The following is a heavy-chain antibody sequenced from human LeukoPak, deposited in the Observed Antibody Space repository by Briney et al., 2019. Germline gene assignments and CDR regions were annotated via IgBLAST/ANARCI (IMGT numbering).Heavy chain of an antibody. CDR3: VRIYRGPDY. CDR2: INPNNGVT. Sequence: GASVKVSCKASGYTFSVHYMHWVRQAPGQGLEWMGWINPNNGVTNYAQKFQGRVTMTRDTSINKAYMELSRLRSDDTAVYYCVRIYRGPDYWGQGTLVTVSS. CDR1: GYTFSVHY. D-gene: IGHD3-10*01. J-gene: IGHJ4*02. V-gene: IGHV1-2*02.